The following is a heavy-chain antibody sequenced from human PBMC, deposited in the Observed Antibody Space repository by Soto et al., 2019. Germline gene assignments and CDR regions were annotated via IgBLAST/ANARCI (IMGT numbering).Heavy chain of an antibody. Sequence: QVQLVQSGAEVKKPGASVKVSCKASGYTFTGYYMHWVRQAPGQGLEWMGWINPNSGGTNSAQKFQGWVTMTRDTSISTAYMELSRLRSDDTAVYYCARLSGYSYGYLGENWFDPWGQGTLVTVSS. CDR2: INPNSGGT. CDR3: ARLSGYSYGYLGENWFDP. CDR1: GYTFTGYY. J-gene: IGHJ5*02. V-gene: IGHV1-2*04. D-gene: IGHD5-18*01.